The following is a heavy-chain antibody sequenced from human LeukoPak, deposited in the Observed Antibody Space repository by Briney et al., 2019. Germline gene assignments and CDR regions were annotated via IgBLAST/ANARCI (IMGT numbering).Heavy chain of an antibody. D-gene: IGHD2-15*01. Sequence: GGSLRLSCAASGFTFSSYAMHWVRQAPGKGLEWVAVISYDGSNKYYADSVKGRFTISRDNSKDTLYLQMNSLRAEDTAVYYCARDLSRSRPDCSGGSCYSVYWGQGTLVTVSS. CDR2: ISYDGSNK. V-gene: IGHV3-30*04. CDR3: ARDLSRSRPDCSGGSCYSVY. CDR1: GFTFSSYA. J-gene: IGHJ4*02.